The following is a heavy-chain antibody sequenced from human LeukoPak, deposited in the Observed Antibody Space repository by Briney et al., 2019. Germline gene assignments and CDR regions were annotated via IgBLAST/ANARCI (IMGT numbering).Heavy chain of an antibody. Sequence: PSETLSLTCTVSGGSISSGDYYWSWIRQPPGKGLEWIGYIYYSGSTYYNPSLKSRVTISVDTSKNQFSLKLSSVTAADTAVYYCARVGSGSYLNYFDYWGQGTLVTVSS. D-gene: IGHD1-26*01. CDR1: GGSISSGDYY. CDR2: IYYSGST. CDR3: ARVGSGSYLNYFDY. V-gene: IGHV4-30-4*01. J-gene: IGHJ4*02.